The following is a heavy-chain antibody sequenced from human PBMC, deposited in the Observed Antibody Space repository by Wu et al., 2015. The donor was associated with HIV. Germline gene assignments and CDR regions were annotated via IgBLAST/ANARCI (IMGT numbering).Heavy chain of an antibody. Sequence: QVQLVQSGAEVKKPGASVKVSCKASGYTFTGYYMHWVRQAPGQGLEWMGWINPNSGGTNYAQKFQGRVTMTRDTSISTAYMELSRLRSDDTAVYYCARDKEGVNVVVPAVTFDYWGQGTLVTVSS. CDR1: GYTFTGYY. CDR2: INPNSGGT. J-gene: IGHJ4*02. CDR3: ARDKEGVNVVVPAVTFDY. D-gene: IGHD2-2*01. V-gene: IGHV1-2*02.